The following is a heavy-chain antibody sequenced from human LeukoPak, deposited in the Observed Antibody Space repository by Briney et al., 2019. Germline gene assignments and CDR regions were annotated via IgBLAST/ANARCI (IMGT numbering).Heavy chain of an antibody. V-gene: IGHV3-30*18. CDR1: GFTFSSYS. J-gene: IGHJ6*02. CDR2: ISYDGSNK. D-gene: IGHD3-10*01. Sequence: PGGSLRLSCAASGFTFSSYSMHWVRQAPGKGLEWVAVISYDGSNKYYADSVKGRFTISRDNSKNTLYLQMNSLRAEDTAVYYCAKVQRITMVRGVPDYYYGMDVWGQGTTVTVSS. CDR3: AKVQRITMVRGVPDYYYGMDV.